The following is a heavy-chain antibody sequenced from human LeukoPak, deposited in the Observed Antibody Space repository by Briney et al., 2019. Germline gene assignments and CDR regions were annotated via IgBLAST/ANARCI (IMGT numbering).Heavy chain of an antibody. CDR3: ARGYYDSSGYLYWYFDL. V-gene: IGHV4-4*07. D-gene: IGHD3-22*01. CDR2: IYTSGST. CDR1: GGSISSYY. J-gene: IGHJ2*01. Sequence: SETLSLTCTVSGGSISSYYWSWIRQPAGKGLEWIGRIYTSGSTNYNPSLESRVTMSVDTSKNQFSLKLSSVTAADTAVYYCARGYYDSSGYLYWYFDLWGRGTLVTVSS.